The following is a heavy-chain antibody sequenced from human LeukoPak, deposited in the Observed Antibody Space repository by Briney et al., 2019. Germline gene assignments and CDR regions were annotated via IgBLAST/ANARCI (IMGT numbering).Heavy chain of an antibody. CDR1: GITFNNYA. CDR2: ISGGGVGT. V-gene: IGHV3-23*01. CDR3: AKGISGSYYPFDS. Sequence: TGGSLRLSCAASGITFNNYAMSWVRRTPEKGLEWASAISGGGVGTYYAYFVKGRFTISRDNSKSTLHLQMNSLRAEDTAVYYCAKGISGSYYPFDSWGQGTLVTVSS. D-gene: IGHD1-26*01. J-gene: IGHJ4*02.